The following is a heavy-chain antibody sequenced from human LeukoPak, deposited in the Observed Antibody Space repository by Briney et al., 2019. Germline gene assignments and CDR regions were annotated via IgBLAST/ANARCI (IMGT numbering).Heavy chain of an antibody. J-gene: IGHJ6*03. CDR1: GYTFTSYG. CDR3: ARDKEPKYCSGGSCLYYYYYYMDV. D-gene: IGHD2-15*01. Sequence: ASVKVSCKASGYTFTSYGISWVRQAPGQGLEWMGWISAYNGNTNYAQELQGRVTMTTDTSTSTAYMELRSLRSDDTAVYYCARDKEPKYCSGGSCLYYYYYYMDVWGKGTTVTVSS. V-gene: IGHV1-18*01. CDR2: ISAYNGNT.